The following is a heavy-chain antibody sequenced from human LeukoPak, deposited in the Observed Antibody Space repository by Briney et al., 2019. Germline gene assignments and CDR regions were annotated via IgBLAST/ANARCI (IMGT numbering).Heavy chain of an antibody. CDR1: GGSMSSSSYY. V-gene: IGHV4-39*01. CDR2: IYYSGST. Sequence: SETLSLTCTVSGGSMSSSSYYWGWVRQPPGKGLEWIGSIYYSGSTYYNPSLKSRVTISVDTSKNQFSLKLSSVTAADTAVYYCARLPTVTFFDYWGQGTLVTVSS. CDR3: ARLPTVTFFDY. D-gene: IGHD4-17*01. J-gene: IGHJ4*02.